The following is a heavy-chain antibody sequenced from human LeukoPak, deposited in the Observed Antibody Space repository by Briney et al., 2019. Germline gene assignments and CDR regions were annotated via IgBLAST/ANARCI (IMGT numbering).Heavy chain of an antibody. CDR1: GYTFTSYA. Sequence: ASVKVSCKASGYTFTSYAMNWVRQAPGEGLEWMGWINTNTENPTYAQGFTGRFVFSLDTSVSTAYLRISSLEADDTAVYYCARGQPWLPYWGQGSLVTVSS. CDR2: INTNTENP. V-gene: IGHV7-4-1*02. J-gene: IGHJ4*02. D-gene: IGHD5-24*01. CDR3: ARGQPWLPY.